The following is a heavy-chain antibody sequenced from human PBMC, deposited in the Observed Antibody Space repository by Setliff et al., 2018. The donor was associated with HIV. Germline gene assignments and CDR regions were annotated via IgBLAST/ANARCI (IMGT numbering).Heavy chain of an antibody. D-gene: IGHD3-22*01. V-gene: IGHV4-39*01. Sequence: SETLSLTCTVSGGSISSSSYYWGWIRQPPGKGLEWIGSIYYSGSTYYNPSLKSRVTISVDTSKNQFSLKLSSVTAADTAVYYCASRVYYYDSSGYLREEGFDPWGQGTLVTVSS. CDR3: ASRVYYYDSSGYLREEGFDP. CDR2: IYYSGST. CDR1: GGSISSSSYY. J-gene: IGHJ5*02.